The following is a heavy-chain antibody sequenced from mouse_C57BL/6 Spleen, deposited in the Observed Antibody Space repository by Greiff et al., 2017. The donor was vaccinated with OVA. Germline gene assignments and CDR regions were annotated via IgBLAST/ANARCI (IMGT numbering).Heavy chain of an antibody. V-gene: IGHV1-69*01. D-gene: IGHD2-3*01. CDR1: GYTFPSYW. CDR3: ARSLDGYPYFDY. CDR2: IDPSDSST. Sequence: QVQLQQPGAELVLPGASVKLSCKASGYTFPSYWMHWVKQRPGQGLEWIGEIDPSDSSTNYNQKFKGKSTLTVDKSSSTAYMQLSSLTSEDSAVYYCARSLDGYPYFDYWGQGTTLTVSS. J-gene: IGHJ2*01.